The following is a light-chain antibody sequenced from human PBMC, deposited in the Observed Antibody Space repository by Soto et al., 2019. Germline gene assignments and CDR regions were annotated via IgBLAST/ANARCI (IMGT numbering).Light chain of an antibody. CDR1: QSVSSN. V-gene: IGKV3-15*01. Sequence: EIVMTQSPATLSVSPGERATLSYRASQSVSSNLAWYQQKPGQAPRLLIYGASTRATGIPARFSGSGSGTECTLTISSLQSEDFAVYYCQQYNNWWTFGQGTKVDNK. J-gene: IGKJ1*01. CDR3: QQYNNWWT. CDR2: GAS.